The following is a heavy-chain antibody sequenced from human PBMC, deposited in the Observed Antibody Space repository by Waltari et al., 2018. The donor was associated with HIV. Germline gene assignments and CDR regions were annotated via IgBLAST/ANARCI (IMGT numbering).Heavy chain of an antibody. D-gene: IGHD3-10*01. CDR3: ARGGYYYASGGSPAWYHGMDV. CDR2: ISPNNGNT. CDR1: GYTFNSYG. J-gene: IGHJ6*02. Sequence: QVQLVQSGVEVKKPGASVKVSCTASGYTFNSYGITWVRQAPGQGLEWMGWISPNNGNTNYAQKLQGRVSMTTDTSTSTAYMELRSLRSDDTAVYYCARGGYYYASGGSPAWYHGMDVWGQGTTVTVSS. V-gene: IGHV1-18*01.